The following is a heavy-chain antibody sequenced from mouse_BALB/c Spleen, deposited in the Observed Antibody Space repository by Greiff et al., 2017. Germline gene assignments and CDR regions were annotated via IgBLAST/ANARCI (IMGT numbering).Heavy chain of an antibody. CDR3: ARGLGDAWFAY. V-gene: IGHV5-17*02. CDR2: ISSGSSTI. Sequence: EVQRLESGGGLVQPGGSRKLSCAASGFTFSSSGMHWVRQAPEKGLEWVADISSGSSTIYYADTVKGRFTISRDNPKNTMFLQMTSLRSEDTAMYYWARGLGDAWFAYWGQGTLVTVSA. J-gene: IGHJ3*01. D-gene: IGHD4-1*01. CDR1: GFTFSSSG.